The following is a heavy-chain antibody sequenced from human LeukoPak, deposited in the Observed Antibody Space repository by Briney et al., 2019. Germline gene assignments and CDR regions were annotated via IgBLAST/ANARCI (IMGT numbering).Heavy chain of an antibody. D-gene: IGHD6-13*01. CDR3: VRDPAATAGVAAAGSYYFDY. V-gene: IGHV1-69*04. CDR2: IIPILDIA. Sequence: GASVKVSCKASGGTFSSYAISWVRQAPGQGLEWMGRIIPILDIANYAQKFQGRVTITADKSTSTAYMELSSLRSEDTPVYYCVRDPAATAGVAAAGSYYFDYWGQGTLVTVSS. CDR1: GGTFSSYA. J-gene: IGHJ4*02.